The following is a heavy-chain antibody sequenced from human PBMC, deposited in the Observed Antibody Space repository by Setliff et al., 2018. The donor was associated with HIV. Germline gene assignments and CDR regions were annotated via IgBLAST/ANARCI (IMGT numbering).Heavy chain of an antibody. V-gene: IGHV3-33*08. D-gene: IGHD1-26*01. J-gene: IGHJ6*02. Sequence: PGGSLRLSCAISGFTFSSYTMHWVRQAPGKGLEWVAVIWYDGSSEYYGASVKGRFTISRDNSKNTVYLQMNSLRADDTAVYFCARPTNIDTLYYGSQTFYMYYYGLDVWGQGTTVTVSS. CDR2: IWYDGSSE. CDR3: ARPTNIDTLYYGSQTFYMYYYGLDV. CDR1: GFTFSSYT.